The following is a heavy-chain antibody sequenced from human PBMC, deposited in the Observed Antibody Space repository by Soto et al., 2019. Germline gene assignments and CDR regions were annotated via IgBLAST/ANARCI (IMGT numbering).Heavy chain of an antibody. CDR3: AKDLESPTVVTPELEIDY. J-gene: IGHJ4*02. CDR1: GFTFSSYA. Sequence: GGALRLSCAASGFTFSSYAMTWVRQAPGKGLEWVSAIGSGGSTYYADSVKGRFTISRDNSRNTLYLQMNSLRADDTAVYYCAKDLESPTVVTPELEIDYWGQGTLVTVSS. D-gene: IGHD4-17*01. CDR2: IGSGGST. V-gene: IGHV3-23*01.